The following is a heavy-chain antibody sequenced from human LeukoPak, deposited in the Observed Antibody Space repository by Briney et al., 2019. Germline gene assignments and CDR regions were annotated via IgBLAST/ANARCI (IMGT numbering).Heavy chain of an antibody. CDR3: AKQLGYCSDGSCYFPY. CDR2: ISNNGGYT. CDR1: GFTFSSSA. V-gene: IGHV3-23*01. D-gene: IGHD2-15*01. J-gene: IGHJ4*02. Sequence: AGGSLRLSCAASGFTFSSSAMSWVRQAPRKGLEWVSAISNNGGYTYYADSVQGRFTTSRDNSKSTLCLQMNSLRAEDTAVYYCAKQLGYCSDGSCYFPYWGQGTLVTVSS.